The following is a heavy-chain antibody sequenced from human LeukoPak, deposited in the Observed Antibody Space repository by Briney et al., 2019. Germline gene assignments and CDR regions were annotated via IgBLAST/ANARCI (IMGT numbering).Heavy chain of an antibody. V-gene: IGHV3-7*01. CDR1: GFSFNSYW. CDR3: AKGAWNFDL. Sequence: GGSLRLSCVASGFSFNSYWMSWVRQAPGKGLEWVANIRQDGSGKSYVGSVKGRFTISRDNAKNSLYLQMSSLRAADTAVYFCAKGAWNFDLWGRGTLVSVSS. CDR2: IRQDGSGK. J-gene: IGHJ2*01.